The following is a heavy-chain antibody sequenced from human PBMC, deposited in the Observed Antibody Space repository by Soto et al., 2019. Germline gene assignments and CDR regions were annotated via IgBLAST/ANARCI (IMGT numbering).Heavy chain of an antibody. CDR3: AKGGRQWLVTSDFNY. CDR2: VSHDGRNT. CDR1: GFTVSSNY. J-gene: IGHJ4*02. D-gene: IGHD6-19*01. V-gene: IGHV3-30*18. Sequence: GGSLRLSCAASGFTVSSNYMSWVRQAPGKGLEWVAVVSHDGRNTHYADSVKGRFTISRDSSRNTVSLEMTSLRAEDTAVYYCAKGGRQWLVTSDFNYWGQGALVTVSS.